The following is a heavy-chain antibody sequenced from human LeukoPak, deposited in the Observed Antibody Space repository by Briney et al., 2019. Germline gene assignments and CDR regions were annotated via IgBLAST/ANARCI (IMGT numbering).Heavy chain of an antibody. D-gene: IGHD6-19*01. CDR1: GCSISGYY. V-gene: IGHV4-59*05. Sequence: SETLSLNCTVSGCSISGYYWSWIRQPPGRGLEWIGSIYYSGSTYYNPSLKSRVTISVDTSKNQFSLKLSSVTAADTAVYYCARRITSRPKQWLVRGAFDYWGQGTLVTVSS. CDR3: ARRITSRPKQWLVRGAFDY. J-gene: IGHJ4*02. CDR2: IYYSGST.